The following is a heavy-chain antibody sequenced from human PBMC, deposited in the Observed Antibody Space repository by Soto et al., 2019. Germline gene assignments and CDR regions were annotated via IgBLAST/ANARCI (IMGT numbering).Heavy chain of an antibody. CDR3: ARIVVVAAIAYYYYGMDV. J-gene: IGHJ6*02. D-gene: IGHD2-15*01. Sequence: VASVKVSCKASGYTFTSYGISWVRQAPGQGLEWMGWISAYNGNTNYAQKLQGRVTMTTDTSTSTAYMELRSLRSDDTAVYYCARIVVVAAIAYYYYGMDVWGQGTTVTVSS. CDR1: GYTFTSYG. CDR2: ISAYNGNT. V-gene: IGHV1-18*01.